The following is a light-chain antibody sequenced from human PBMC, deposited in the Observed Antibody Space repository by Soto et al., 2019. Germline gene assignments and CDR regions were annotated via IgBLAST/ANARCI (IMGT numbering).Light chain of an antibody. CDR1: QGISNY. CDR3: QQYNSAPPWT. V-gene: IGKV1-27*01. J-gene: IGKJ1*01. Sequence: DIQMTQSPSSLSASVGDRVTITCRASQGISNYLAWYQQKPGKVPKLLIYAASTLQSGVPSRFSGSGSGTDFTLTISSLQPADVSTYYCQQYNSAPPWTFGQGTKVEIK. CDR2: AAS.